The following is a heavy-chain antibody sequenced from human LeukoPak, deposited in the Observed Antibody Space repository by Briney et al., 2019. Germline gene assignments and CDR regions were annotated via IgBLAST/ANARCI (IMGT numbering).Heavy chain of an antibody. J-gene: IGHJ4*02. CDR2: ISSSGSTI. D-gene: IGHD2-2*02. CDR1: GFTFSDYY. Sequence: GGSLRLSCAASGFTFSDYYMSWIRQAPGKGLEWVSYISSSGSTIYYADSVKGRFTISRDNAKNSLYLQMNSLRAEDTAVYYCAKDNRRDIVVVPAAIGYWGQGTLVTVSS. CDR3: AKDNRRDIVVVPAAIGY. V-gene: IGHV3-11*01.